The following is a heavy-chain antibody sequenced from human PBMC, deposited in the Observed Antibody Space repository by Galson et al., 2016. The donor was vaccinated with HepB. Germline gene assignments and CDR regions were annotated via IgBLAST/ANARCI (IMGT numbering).Heavy chain of an antibody. Sequence: SLRLSCAASGFTFSSYAMNCVRQAPGKGLEWVALISDDGGNKYYVDSVKGRFTISRDNSKHTLYLQMTSLRAEDTAVYYCARVATVTTFYYYYGMDVWGQGTTVTVSS. CDR1: GFTFSSYA. CDR2: ISDDGGNK. J-gene: IGHJ6*02. V-gene: IGHV3-30-3*01. CDR3: ARVATVTTFYYYYGMDV. D-gene: IGHD4-17*01.